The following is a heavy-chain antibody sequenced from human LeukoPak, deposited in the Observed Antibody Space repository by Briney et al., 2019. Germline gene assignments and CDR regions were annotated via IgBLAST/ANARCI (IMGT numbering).Heavy chain of an antibody. CDR3: ARDRGYSYGCDY. D-gene: IGHD5-18*01. V-gene: IGHV3-20*04. J-gene: IGHJ4*02. CDR1: GFTFDDYG. CDR2: INWNAGST. Sequence: GGSLRLSCAASGFTFDDYGMSWVRQAPAKGLEWVSGINWNAGSTGYADSVKGRFTISRDNAKNSLYLQMNSLRAEDTAVYYCARDRGYSYGCDYWGQGTLVTVSS.